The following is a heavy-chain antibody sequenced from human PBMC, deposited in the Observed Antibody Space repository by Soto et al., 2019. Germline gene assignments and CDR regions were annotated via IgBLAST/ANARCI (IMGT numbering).Heavy chain of an antibody. CDR3: ARSMTTVTTGGDYYYYGMDV. CDR2: IGTAGDT. CDR1: GFTFSSYD. V-gene: IGHV3-13*01. J-gene: IGHJ6*02. D-gene: IGHD4-17*01. Sequence: GGSLRLSCAASGFTFSSYDMHWVRQATGKSLEWVSAIGTAGDTYYPGSVKGRFTISRENAKNSLYLQMNSLRAGDTAVYYCARSMTTVTTGGDYYYYGMDVWGQGTTVTVSS.